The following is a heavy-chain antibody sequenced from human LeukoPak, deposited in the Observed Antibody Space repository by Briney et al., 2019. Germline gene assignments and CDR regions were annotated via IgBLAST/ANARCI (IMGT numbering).Heavy chain of an antibody. D-gene: IGHD2-15*01. CDR1: GFTFGSYA. CDR3: AKDLRYCSAGTCYSEYYFDY. V-gene: IGHV3-23*01. Sequence: PGGSLRLSCAASGFTFGSYAMSWVRQAPGKGMEWVSGIGSSGRNTYYADSVKGRFTISRDNSKNTLYLQMNNLRAEDTALYYCAKDLRYCSAGTCYSEYYFDYWGQGTLVTVSS. CDR2: IGSSGRNT. J-gene: IGHJ4*02.